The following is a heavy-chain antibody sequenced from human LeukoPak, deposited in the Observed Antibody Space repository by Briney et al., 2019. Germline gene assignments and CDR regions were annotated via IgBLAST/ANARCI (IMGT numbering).Heavy chain of an antibody. CDR3: AKDLLGIAVAGTADY. Sequence: GGSLRLSCAASGFTFSSYGMHWVRQAPGKGLEWVAFIRYDGSNKYYADSVKGRFTISRDNSKNTLYLQMNSLRAEDTAVYYCAKDLLGIAVAGTADYWGQGTLVTVSS. CDR1: GFTFSSYG. D-gene: IGHD6-19*01. J-gene: IGHJ4*02. CDR2: IRYDGSNK. V-gene: IGHV3-30*02.